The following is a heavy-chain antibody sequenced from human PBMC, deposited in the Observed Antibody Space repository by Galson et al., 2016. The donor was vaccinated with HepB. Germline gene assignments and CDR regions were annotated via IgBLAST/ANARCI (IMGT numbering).Heavy chain of an antibody. D-gene: IGHD3-10*01. CDR1: GGSVSSGSYY. CDR2: IYYSGST. CDR3: ARYLYYGLATGIDS. V-gene: IGHV4-61*01. J-gene: IGHJ4*02. Sequence: SETLSLTCTVSGGSVSSGSYYWSWIRQPPGKGLEWIGYIYYSGSTSYIPSLKSRVTISLDTSKNQFSLRLTSVTAADTAVYYCARYLYYGLATGIDSWGQGTLVTVSS.